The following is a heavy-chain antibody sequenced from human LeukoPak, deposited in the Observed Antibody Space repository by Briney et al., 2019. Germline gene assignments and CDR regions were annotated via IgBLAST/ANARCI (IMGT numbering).Heavy chain of an antibody. CDR3: AKGGGGSCSSTSCSTFFDY. V-gene: IGHV3-23*01. CDR1: GFTFSSYA. Sequence: GGSLRLSCAASGFTFSSYAMNWVRQAPGKGLEWVSTISGGVEATYYADSVKGRFTMSRDNSKPTLYLQMNSLRAEDTAVYYWAKGGGGSCSSTSCSTFFDYWGQGTLVTVSS. D-gene: IGHD2-2*01. J-gene: IGHJ4*02. CDR2: ISGGVEAT.